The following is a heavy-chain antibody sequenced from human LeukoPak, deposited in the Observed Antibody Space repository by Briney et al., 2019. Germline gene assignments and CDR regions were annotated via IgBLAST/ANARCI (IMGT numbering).Heavy chain of an antibody. CDR3: ARSFLGDWYFDL. J-gene: IGHJ2*01. CDR1: GGSISSYY. D-gene: IGHD1-26*01. V-gene: IGHV4-59*01. CDR2: IYYSGST. Sequence: SETLSLTCTVSGGSISSYYRSWIRQPPGMGLEWIGCIYYSGSTNYNPSLTSRVTMSVDTSKDQFSLRLTSVTAADTAVYYCARSFLGDWYFDLWGRGTLVTVSS.